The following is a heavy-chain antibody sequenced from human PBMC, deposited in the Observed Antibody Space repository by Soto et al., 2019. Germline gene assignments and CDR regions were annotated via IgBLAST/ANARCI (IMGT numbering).Heavy chain of an antibody. D-gene: IGHD2-2*02. CDR3: AKTDIVAVPAAIKGAFDI. CDR1: GFTFSSYA. J-gene: IGHJ3*02. V-gene: IGHV3-23*01. Sequence: PGGSLRLSCAASGFTFSSYAMSWVRQAPGKGLEWVSAISGSGGSTYYADSVKGRFTISRGNSKNTLYLQMNSLRAEDTAVYYCAKTDIVAVPAAIKGAFDIWGQGTMVTVSS. CDR2: ISGSGGST.